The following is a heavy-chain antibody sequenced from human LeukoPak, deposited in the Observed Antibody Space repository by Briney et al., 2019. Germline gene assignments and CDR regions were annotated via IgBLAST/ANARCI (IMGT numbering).Heavy chain of an antibody. CDR1: GYTFTSYY. CDR3: VRIINGWYYFDY. CDR2: INPSGGST. D-gene: IGHD6-19*01. V-gene: IGHV1-46*01. Sequence: GASVKVSCKASGYTFTSYYMHWVRQAPGQGLEWMGIINPSGGSTSYAQKFQGKVTMTRDTSTSTVYMELSSLRSEDTAVYYCVRIINGWYYFDYWGQGTLVTVSS. J-gene: IGHJ4*02.